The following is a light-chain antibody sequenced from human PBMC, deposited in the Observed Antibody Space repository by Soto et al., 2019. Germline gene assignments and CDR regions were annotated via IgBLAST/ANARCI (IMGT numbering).Light chain of an antibody. CDR2: GAS. Sequence: EIVLTQSPGTLSLCPGERATLSCRASQSVSSSYLAWYQQKPGQAPRLLIYGASSRATGIPDRFSGSGSGTDFTLTISRLEPEDFAVYYCQQYGSSAVTFGQGTKVEIK. V-gene: IGKV3-20*01. CDR3: QQYGSSAVT. J-gene: IGKJ1*01. CDR1: QSVSSSY.